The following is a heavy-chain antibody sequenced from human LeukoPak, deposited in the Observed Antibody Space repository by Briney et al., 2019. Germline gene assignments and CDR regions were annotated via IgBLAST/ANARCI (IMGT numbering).Heavy chain of an antibody. CDR2: ISGSGGST. J-gene: IGHJ6*02. CDR3: ARGGGYTYGYGYYYYYGMDV. D-gene: IGHD5-18*01. V-gene: IGHV3-23*01. CDR1: GFTFSSYA. Sequence: GGSLRLSCAASGFTFSSYAMSWVRQAPGKGLEWVSAISGSGGSTYYADSVKGRFTISRDTSENTLYFQMTNLRAEDTAVYYCARGGGYTYGYGYYYYYGMDVWGQGTTVTVSS.